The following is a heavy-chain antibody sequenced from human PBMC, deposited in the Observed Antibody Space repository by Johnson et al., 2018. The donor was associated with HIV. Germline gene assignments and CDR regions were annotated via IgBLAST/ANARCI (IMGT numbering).Heavy chain of an antibody. CDR3: ARGQLWLLDDALDI. Sequence: VQLVESGGGVVQPERSLRLSCSASGFTFSNYAMHWVRQAPGKGLEWVAVVPDDGDNKYYADSVKGRFTISRDNSKNTLYLQMNSLRAEDTAIYYCARGQLWLLDDALDIWGQGTMVTVSS. J-gene: IGHJ3*02. CDR2: VPDDGDNK. D-gene: IGHD5-18*01. CDR1: GFTFSNYA. V-gene: IGHV3-30-3*01.